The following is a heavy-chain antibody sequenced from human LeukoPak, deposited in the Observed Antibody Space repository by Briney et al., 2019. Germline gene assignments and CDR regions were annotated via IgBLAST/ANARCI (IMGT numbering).Heavy chain of an antibody. CDR1: GFTFSSYA. D-gene: IGHD4-17*01. CDR3: AKAPSTVTTLIGSYFDY. CDR2: ISGSGGST. J-gene: IGHJ4*02. V-gene: IGHV3-23*01. Sequence: GGSLRLSCAASGFTFSSYAMSWVRQAPGKGLEWVSAISGSGGSTYYADSVKGRFTISRGNSKNTLYLQMNSLRAEDTAVYYCAKAPSTVTTLIGSYFDYWGQGTLVTVSS.